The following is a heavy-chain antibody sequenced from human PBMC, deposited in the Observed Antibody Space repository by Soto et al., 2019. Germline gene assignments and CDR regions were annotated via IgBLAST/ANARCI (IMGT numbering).Heavy chain of an antibody. CDR1: GYSFSTYW. Sequence: EVQLVQSGAEVKKPGESLKISCQGSGYSFSTYWIGWVRQMPGKGLEWMGIIYPGDSDTRYSPSFQGQVTISADKSISTAYLQWSSLKASDTAMYYCARRVGDPYWFIDLWGRGTLVTVSS. CDR2: IYPGDSDT. J-gene: IGHJ2*01. CDR3: ARRVGDPYWFIDL. V-gene: IGHV5-51*01. D-gene: IGHD2-21*02.